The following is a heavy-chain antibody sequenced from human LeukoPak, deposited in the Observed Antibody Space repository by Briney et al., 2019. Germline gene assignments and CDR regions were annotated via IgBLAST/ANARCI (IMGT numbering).Heavy chain of an antibody. Sequence: GGFLRLSCAASGFTFSSYGMHWVRQAPGKGLEWVAVIWYDGSNKYYADSVKGRFTISRDNSKNTLYLQMNSLRAEDTAVYYCARDSIVGATTFPHIWGQGTMVTVSS. D-gene: IGHD1-26*01. CDR1: GFTFSSYG. V-gene: IGHV3-33*01. J-gene: IGHJ3*02. CDR2: IWYDGSNK. CDR3: ARDSIVGATTFPHI.